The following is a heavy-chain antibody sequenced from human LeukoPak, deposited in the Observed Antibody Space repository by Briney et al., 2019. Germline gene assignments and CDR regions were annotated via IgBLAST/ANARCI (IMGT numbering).Heavy chain of an antibody. J-gene: IGHJ4*02. CDR3: ARQQRGAFDY. Sequence: PLQTLSVTCAISGDSVSSNTPAWNWIRQSPSRGLEWLGRTYYRSKWYNDYAVSVRSRITINPDTAKNQFSLQLNSVTPEDTAVYYCARQQRGAFDYWGQGTLVTVSS. CDR2: TYYRSKWYN. D-gene: IGHD6-13*01. CDR1: GDSVSSNTPA. V-gene: IGHV6-1*01.